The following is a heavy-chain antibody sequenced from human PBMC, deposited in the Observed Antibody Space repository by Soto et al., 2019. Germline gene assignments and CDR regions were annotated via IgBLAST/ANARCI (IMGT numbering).Heavy chain of an antibody. V-gene: IGHV3-23*01. CDR2: ISNSGSSS. CDR3: AKGLVAVSGLQRFDP. Sequence: PGGSLRLSCTASGFTFSRYAMSWVRQAPGKGLEWVSTISNSGSSSYSADSVKGRFTISRDNSKNTLYLQMHSLRGEDTALYHCAKGLVAVSGLQRFDPWGQGTLVTGSS. D-gene: IGHD2-21*02. CDR1: GFTFSRYA. J-gene: IGHJ5*02.